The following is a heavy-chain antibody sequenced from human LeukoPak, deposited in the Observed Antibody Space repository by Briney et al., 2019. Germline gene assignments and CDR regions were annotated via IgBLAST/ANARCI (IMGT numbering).Heavy chain of an antibody. CDR1: GFTFSSYA. CDR3: TVLLGYCSGGGCYSLDY. J-gene: IGHJ4*02. V-gene: IGHV3-30-3*01. D-gene: IGHD2-15*01. CDR2: ISYDGSNK. Sequence: GGSLRLSCAASGFTFSSYAMHWVRQAPGKGLEWVAVISYDGSNKYYADSVKGRFTISRDNSKNTLYLQMNSLRAEDTAVYYCTVLLGYCSGGGCYSLDYWGQGTLVTVSS.